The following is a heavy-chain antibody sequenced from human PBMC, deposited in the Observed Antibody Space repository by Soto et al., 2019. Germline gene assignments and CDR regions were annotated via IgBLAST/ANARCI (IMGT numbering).Heavy chain of an antibody. CDR3: ASSTSSGPSWFDP. J-gene: IGHJ5*02. D-gene: IGHD2-15*01. Sequence: SVKVSCKASGGTFSSYAISWVRQAPGQGLEWMGGIIPIFGTANYAQKFQGRVTITADESTSTAYVELSSLRSEDTAVYYCASSTSSGPSWFDPWGQGTLVTVSS. V-gene: IGHV1-69*13. CDR2: IIPIFGTA. CDR1: GGTFSSYA.